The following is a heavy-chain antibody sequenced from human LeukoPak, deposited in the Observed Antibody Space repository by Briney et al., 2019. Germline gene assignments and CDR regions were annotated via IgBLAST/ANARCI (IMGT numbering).Heavy chain of an antibody. J-gene: IGHJ4*02. Sequence: SETLSPTCTVSGGSISSSSYYWGWIRQPPGKGLEWIGSIYYSGSTYYNPSLKSRVTISVDTSKNQFSLKLSSVTAADTAVYYCARQSVAGGGYYFDYWGQGTLVTVSS. CDR1: GGSISSSSYY. D-gene: IGHD6-19*01. CDR2: IYYSGST. V-gene: IGHV4-39*01. CDR3: ARQSVAGGGYYFDY.